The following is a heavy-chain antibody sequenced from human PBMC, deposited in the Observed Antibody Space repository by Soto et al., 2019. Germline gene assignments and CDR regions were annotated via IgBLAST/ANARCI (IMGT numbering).Heavy chain of an antibody. CDR1: GGTFSSYA. CDR2: IIPIFGTA. V-gene: IGHV1-69*01. J-gene: IGHJ4*02. Sequence: QVQLVQSGAEVKKPGSSVKVSCKASGGTFSSYAISWVRQAPGQGLEWMGGIIPIFGTANYAQKFQGRVTITADESTSTAYMGLSSLRSEDTAVYYCARDRGDRSYSSSWFADYWGQGTLVTVSS. D-gene: IGHD6-13*01. CDR3: ARDRGDRSYSSSWFADY.